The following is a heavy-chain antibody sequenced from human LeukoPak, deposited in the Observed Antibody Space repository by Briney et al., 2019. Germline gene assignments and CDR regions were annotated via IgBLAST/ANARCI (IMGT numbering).Heavy chain of an antibody. D-gene: IGHD5-18*01. Sequence: GGSLRLSCAASGFTFDDYAMHWVRQAPGKGLEWVSGINWNSGSLGYADSVKGRFTISRDNAKNSLYLQMNSLRAEDTAVYYCARDRLDVDTAMVTGDAFDIWGQGTMVTVSS. J-gene: IGHJ3*02. CDR2: INWNSGSL. CDR1: GFTFDDYA. CDR3: ARDRLDVDTAMVTGDAFDI. V-gene: IGHV3-9*01.